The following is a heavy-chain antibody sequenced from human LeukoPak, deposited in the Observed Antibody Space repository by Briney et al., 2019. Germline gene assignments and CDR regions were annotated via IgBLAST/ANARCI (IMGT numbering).Heavy chain of an antibody. CDR1: GGTFSSYA. Sequence: ASVKVSCKASGGTFSSYAISWVRQAPGQGLEWMGGIIPIFGTANYAQKFQGRVTITTDESTSTAYMELSSLRSEDTAVYYCARNRHYDFWSGRSDAFDIWGQGTMVTVSS. CDR3: ARNRHYDFWSGRSDAFDI. CDR2: IIPIFGTA. J-gene: IGHJ3*02. V-gene: IGHV1-69*05. D-gene: IGHD3-3*01.